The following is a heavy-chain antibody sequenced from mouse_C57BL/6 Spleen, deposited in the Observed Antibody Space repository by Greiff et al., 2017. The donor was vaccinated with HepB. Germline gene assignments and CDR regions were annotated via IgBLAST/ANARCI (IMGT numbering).Heavy chain of an antibody. CDR3: AREIYYGYYCDY. CDR1: GYAFSSSW. D-gene: IGHD2-2*01. J-gene: IGHJ2*01. CDR2: IYPGDGDT. Sequence: VQLQQSGPELVKPGASVKISCKASGYAFSSSWMNWVKQRPGKGLEWIGRIYPGDGDTNYNGKFKGKATLTADKSSSTAYMQLSSLTSEVSAVYFCAREIYYGYYCDYWGQGTTLTVSS. V-gene: IGHV1-82*01.